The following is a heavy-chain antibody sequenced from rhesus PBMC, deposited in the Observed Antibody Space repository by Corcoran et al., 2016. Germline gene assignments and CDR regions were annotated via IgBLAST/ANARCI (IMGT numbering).Heavy chain of an antibody. CDR3: ARENSRYYYSLAS. CDR2: IDANIAGT. D-gene: IGHD1-1*01. CDR1: GGSISGYY. J-gene: IGHJ6*01. Sequence: QLQLQESGPGLVKPSETLSLTCVVSGGSISGYYWSWIRQPPGKGLEWIGNIDANIAGTNYNPSLKSRVTISKDTSKNQFSLKVRSMTAADTAVYYCARENSRYYYSLASWGQGVVVTVSS. V-gene: IGHV4-81*01.